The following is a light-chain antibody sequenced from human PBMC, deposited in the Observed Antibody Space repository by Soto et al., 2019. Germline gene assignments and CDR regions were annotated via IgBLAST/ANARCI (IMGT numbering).Light chain of an antibody. CDR3: SSYTSSSPWV. CDR2: DVS. J-gene: IGLJ3*02. CDR1: SSDVGGYNY. Sequence: QAVVTQPASVSGSPGQSIAISCTGTSSDVGGYNYVSWYQQHPGKAPKLMIYDVSNRPSGVSDRFSGSKSGNTASLTISGLQAEDEAGYYCSSYTSSSPWVFGGGTKLTVL. V-gene: IGLV2-14*03.